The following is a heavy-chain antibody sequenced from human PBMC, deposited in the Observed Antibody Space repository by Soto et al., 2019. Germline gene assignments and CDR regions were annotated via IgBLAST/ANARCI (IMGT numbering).Heavy chain of an antibody. CDR2: ISGSGGNT. J-gene: IGHJ4*02. Sequence: VQLLESGGGLVQPGESLRLSCAASGFTFSNYALSWVRQAPGKGLEWVSGISGSGGNTYYADSVKGRFTISRDNSKNTLYLQMNSLRAEDTAVYYCAKRNYYDSRGYFYPYYFDYWGQGTLVTVSS. V-gene: IGHV3-23*01. CDR1: GFTFSNYA. D-gene: IGHD3-22*01. CDR3: AKRNYYDSRGYFYPYYFDY.